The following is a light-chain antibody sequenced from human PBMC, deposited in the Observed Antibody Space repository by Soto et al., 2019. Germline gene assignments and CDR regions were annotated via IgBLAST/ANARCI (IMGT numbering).Light chain of an antibody. V-gene: IGLV3-21*04. J-gene: IGLJ2*01. CDR1: NIGSNT. Sequence: SYELIQPPSVSVAPGKTARIPCGGNNIGSNTVHWYQQKPGQAPVLVIYYDSDRPSGIPERFSGSNSGNTATLTISRVEAGDEADYFCQVWDSTSDHPVFGGGTKLTVL. CDR3: QVWDSTSDHPV. CDR2: YDS.